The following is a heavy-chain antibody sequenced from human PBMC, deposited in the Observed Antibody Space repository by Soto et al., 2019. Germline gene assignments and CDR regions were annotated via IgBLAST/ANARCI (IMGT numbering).Heavy chain of an antibody. D-gene: IGHD2-2*01. CDR3: ARARKKDIVVVPAANGLDY. CDR2: INHSGST. J-gene: IGHJ4*02. CDR1: GGSFSGYY. Sequence: ASETLSLTCAVYGGSFSGYYWSWIRQPPGKGLEWIGKINHSGSTNYNPSLKSRVTISVDTSKNQFSLKLSSVTAADTAVYYCARARKKDIVVVPAANGLDYWGQGTLVTVSS. V-gene: IGHV4-34*01.